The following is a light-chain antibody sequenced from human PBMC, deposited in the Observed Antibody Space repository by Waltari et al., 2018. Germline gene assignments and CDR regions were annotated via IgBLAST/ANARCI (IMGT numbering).Light chain of an antibody. Sequence: SYELTQTPSVSVSPGQTARITCSGHELHSKYAYWFQQKSGQAPRLVIYEDTKRPSGIPERFSGSSSGTVATLTITGAQVDDEADYYCYSSDSTGLRVFGGGTTVVVL. CDR1: ELHSKY. J-gene: IGLJ1*01. V-gene: IGLV3-10*01. CDR2: EDT. CDR3: YSSDSTGLRV.